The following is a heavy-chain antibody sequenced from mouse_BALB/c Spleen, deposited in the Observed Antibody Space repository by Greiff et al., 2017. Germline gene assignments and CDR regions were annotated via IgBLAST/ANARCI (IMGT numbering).Heavy chain of an antibody. CDR3: ARQKDDYDGGAWFAY. D-gene: IGHD2-4*01. V-gene: IGHV5-6*02. CDR2: ISSGGSYT. J-gene: IGHJ3*01. Sequence: EVKLVESGGDLVKPGGSLKLSCAASGFTFSSYGMSWVRQTPDKRLEWVATISSGGSYTYYPDSVKGRFTISRDNAKNTLYLQMSSLKSEDTAMYYCARQKDDYDGGAWFAYWGQGTLVTVSA. CDR1: GFTFSSYG.